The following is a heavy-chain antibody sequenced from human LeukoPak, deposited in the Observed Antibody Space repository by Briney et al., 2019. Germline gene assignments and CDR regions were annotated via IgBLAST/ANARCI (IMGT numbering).Heavy chain of an antibody. V-gene: IGHV4-39*01. CDR3: ARQGRYCSGGSCYSGWFDP. CDR2: IYYSGST. CDR1: GGSISSSSYY. J-gene: IGHJ5*02. D-gene: IGHD2-15*01. Sequence: SETLSLTCTVSGGSISSSSYYWGWIRQPPGKGLEWIGSIYYSGSTNYNPSLKSRVTISVDTSKNQFSLKLSSVTAADTAVYYCARQGRYCSGGSCYSGWFDPWGQGTLVTVSS.